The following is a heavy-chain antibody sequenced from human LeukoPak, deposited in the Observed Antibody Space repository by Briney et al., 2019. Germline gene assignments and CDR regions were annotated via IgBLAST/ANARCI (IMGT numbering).Heavy chain of an antibody. CDR3: ARAAYGSGNPVWYYYYYMDV. CDR2: IYYSGST. D-gene: IGHD3-10*01. CDR1: GGSISSYY. Sequence: PSETLSLTCTVSGGSISSYYWSWIRQPPGKGLEWIGYIYYSGSTNYNPSLKSRVTISVDTSKNQFSLKLSSVTAADTAVYYCARAAYGSGNPVWYYYYYMDVWGKGPTVTVSS. V-gene: IGHV4-59*01. J-gene: IGHJ6*03.